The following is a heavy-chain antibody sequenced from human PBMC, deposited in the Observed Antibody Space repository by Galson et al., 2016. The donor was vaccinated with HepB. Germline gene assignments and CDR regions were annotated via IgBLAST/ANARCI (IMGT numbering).Heavy chain of an antibody. CDR2: IQYSGNT. CDR1: GGSLSNDNYF. V-gene: IGHV4-61*01. CDR3: ARDQNGSYMAY. J-gene: IGHJ4*02. Sequence: ETLSLTCSVSGGSLSNDNYFWSWIRQPPGKGLEWIGFIQYSGNTNCNPSLKSRVTISVDTSKNQFSLKMTSVTAADTAVYYCARDQNGSYMAYWGLGTLVTVSS. D-gene: IGHD1-26*01.